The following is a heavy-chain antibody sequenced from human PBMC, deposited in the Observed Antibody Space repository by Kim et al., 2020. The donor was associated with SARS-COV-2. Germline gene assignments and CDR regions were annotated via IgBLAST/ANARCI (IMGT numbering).Heavy chain of an antibody. D-gene: IGHD2-15*01. CDR3: AGGYCTGGRCYSSPDF. CDR2: VFKTGDT. Sequence: SETLSLTCTVSGDPVTTYYWSWIRQPPGKGLEWIGYVFKTGDTNSNPSLKSRVTMSIDTSKNQFSLKLTSVTAADTAVYYCAGGYCTGGRCYSSPDFWGQGILVTGSS. CDR1: GDPVTTYY. V-gene: IGHV4-59*02. J-gene: IGHJ4*02.